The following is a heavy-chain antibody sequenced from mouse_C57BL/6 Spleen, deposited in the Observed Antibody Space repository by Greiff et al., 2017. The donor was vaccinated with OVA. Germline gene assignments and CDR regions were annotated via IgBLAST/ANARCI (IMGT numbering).Heavy chain of an antibody. Sequence: EVMLVESGEGLVKPGGSLKLSCAASGFTFSSYAMSWVRQTPEKRLEWVAYISSGGDYIYYADTMKGRFTISRDNARNTLYLQMSSLKSEDTAMYYCTRAHYGSSNWYFDVWGTGTTVTVSS. CDR2: ISSGGDYI. CDR3: TRAHYGSSNWYFDV. J-gene: IGHJ1*03. D-gene: IGHD1-1*01. CDR1: GFTFSSYA. V-gene: IGHV5-9-1*02.